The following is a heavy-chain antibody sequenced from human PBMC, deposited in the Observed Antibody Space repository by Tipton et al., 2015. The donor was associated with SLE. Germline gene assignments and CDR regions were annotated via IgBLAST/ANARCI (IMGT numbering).Heavy chain of an antibody. CDR2: ISYTGST. J-gene: IGHJ3*02. V-gene: IGHV4-39*07. CDR1: GGSISSSYY. D-gene: IGHD2-21*01. Sequence: TLSLTCTVSGGSISSSYYWGWIRQSPGKGLEWIGSISYTGSTYYNPSLKSRVTISADRSKNQFSLNLKSVTAADSAVYYCAGDSFVADDAFDIWGQGLLVAVSS. CDR3: AGDSFVADDAFDI.